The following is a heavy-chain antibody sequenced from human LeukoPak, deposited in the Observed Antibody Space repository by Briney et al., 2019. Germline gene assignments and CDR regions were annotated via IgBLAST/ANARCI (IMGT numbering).Heavy chain of an antibody. D-gene: IGHD1-26*01. CDR1: GFTFSSYS. CDR2: ISSSSSYI. CDR3: ARGPVRVSGSYQYNFDY. Sequence: SGGSLRLSCAASGFTFSSYSMTWVRQAPGKGLEWVSSISSSSSYIYYADSVKGRFTISRDNAKNSLYLQMNSLRAEDTAVYYCARGPVRVSGSYQYNFDYWGQGTLVTVSS. J-gene: IGHJ4*02. V-gene: IGHV3-21*01.